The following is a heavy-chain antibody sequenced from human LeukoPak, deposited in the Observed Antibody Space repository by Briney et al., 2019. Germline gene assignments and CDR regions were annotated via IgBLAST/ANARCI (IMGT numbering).Heavy chain of an antibody. D-gene: IGHD3-16*01. V-gene: IGHV1-2*06. CDR2: INPNTGGT. Sequence: ASVRVSCRASGYTFTAYYMHWVRQAPGQGLEWMGRINPNTGGTNYAQKFQGRVTMTGDTSISTAYMELSRLTSDDTAVYYCARIGGAHNFDYWGQGTLVTVSS. CDR1: GYTFTAYY. CDR3: ARIGGAHNFDY. J-gene: IGHJ4*02.